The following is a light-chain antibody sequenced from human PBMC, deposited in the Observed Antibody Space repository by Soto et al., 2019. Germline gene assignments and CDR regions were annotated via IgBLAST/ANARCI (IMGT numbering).Light chain of an antibody. J-gene: IGKJ4*01. CDR1: QSVTKSLAWSQQTS. CDR2: GAS. Sequence: EIVLTQSPATLSVSPGERATLSCKASQSVTKSLAWSQQTSLAWYQQKPGQAPRLLIYGASTRATGIPARFSGSGSGTEFTLTISSLQSEDFAVYYCQQHNAWPLTFGGGSKVEIK. CDR3: QQHNAWPLT. V-gene: IGKV3-15*01.